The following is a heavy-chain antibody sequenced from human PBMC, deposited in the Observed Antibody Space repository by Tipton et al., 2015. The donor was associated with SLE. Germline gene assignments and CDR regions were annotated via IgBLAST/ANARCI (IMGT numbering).Heavy chain of an antibody. J-gene: IGHJ6*02. CDR2: IYHSGNT. CDR1: GGSINNYY. CDR3: ARAASYYSGMDV. D-gene: IGHD2-15*01. V-gene: IGHV4-30-2*01. Sequence: TLSLTCTVSGGSINNYYWSWIRQPPGKDLEWIGYIYHSGNTYYNPSLKSRVTISVDRSKNHFSLKLTSVTAADTAVYYCARAASYYSGMDVWGQGTTVTVSS.